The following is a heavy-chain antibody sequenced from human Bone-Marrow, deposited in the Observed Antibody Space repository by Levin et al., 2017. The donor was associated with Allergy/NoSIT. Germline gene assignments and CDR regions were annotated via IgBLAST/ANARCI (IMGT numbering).Heavy chain of an antibody. J-gene: IGHJ5*02. Sequence: SVKVSCKASGGTFSSYAISWVRQAPGQGLEWMGGIIPIFGTANYAQKFQGRVTITADESTSTAYMELSSLRSEDTAVYYCARDRPGGSYYAGNWFDPWGQGTLVTVSS. CDR1: GGTFSSYA. V-gene: IGHV1-69*13. CDR3: ARDRPGGSYYAGNWFDP. D-gene: IGHD1-26*01. CDR2: IIPIFGTA.